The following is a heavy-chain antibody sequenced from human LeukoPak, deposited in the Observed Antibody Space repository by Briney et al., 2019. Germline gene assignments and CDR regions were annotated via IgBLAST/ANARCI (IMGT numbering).Heavy chain of an antibody. D-gene: IGHD6-19*01. CDR3: ALILYSSVWYKDY. V-gene: IGHV4-34*01. J-gene: IGHJ4*02. CDR2: INHSGST. CDR1: GGSFSGYY. Sequence: SETLSLTCAVYGGSFSGYYWSWIRQPPGKGLEWIGEINHSGSTNYNPSLKSRVTISVDTSKNQFSLKLSSVTAADTAVYYCALILYSSVWYKDYWGQGTLVSVSS.